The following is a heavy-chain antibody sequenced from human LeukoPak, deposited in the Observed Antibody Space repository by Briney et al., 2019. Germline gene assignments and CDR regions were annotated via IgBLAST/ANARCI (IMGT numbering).Heavy chain of an antibody. CDR1: GYSFTSYW. Sequence: GESLKISCKGSGYSFTSYWIGWVRQMPGKGLEWMGIIYPGDSDTRYSPSFQGQVTISADKSISTAYLQWSSLKAPDTAMYYCARQCPDYDILTGYYYYYGMDVWGQGTTVTVSS. CDR3: ARQCPDYDILTGYYYYYGMDV. D-gene: IGHD3-9*01. J-gene: IGHJ6*02. V-gene: IGHV5-51*01. CDR2: IYPGDSDT.